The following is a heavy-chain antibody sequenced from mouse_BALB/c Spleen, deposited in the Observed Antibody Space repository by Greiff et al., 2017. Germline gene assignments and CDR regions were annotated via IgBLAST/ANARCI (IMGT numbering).Heavy chain of an antibody. CDR1: GYTFTSYW. Sequence: VQLQESGAELARPGASVKLSCKASGYTFTSYWMQWVKQRPGQGLEWIGAIYPGDGDTRYTQKFKGKATLTADKSSSTAYMQLSSLASEDSAVYYCARSGYDYDYAMDYWGQGTSVTVSS. D-gene: IGHD2-4*01. CDR2: IYPGDGDT. J-gene: IGHJ4*01. CDR3: ARSGYDYDYAMDY. V-gene: IGHV1-87*01.